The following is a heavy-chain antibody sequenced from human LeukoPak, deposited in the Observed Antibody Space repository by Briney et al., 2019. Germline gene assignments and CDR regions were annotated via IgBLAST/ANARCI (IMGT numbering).Heavy chain of an antibody. CDR2: ISGSGGST. CDR1: GFTFSSYA. Sequence: EGSLRLSCAASGFTFSSYAMSWVRQAPGKGLEWVSAISGSGGSTYYADSVKGRFTISRDNSKNTLYLQMNSLRAEDTAVYYCAKAVAGTGPYYYYGMDVWGQGTTVTVSS. V-gene: IGHV3-23*01. CDR3: AKAVAGTGPYYYYGMDV. D-gene: IGHD6-19*01. J-gene: IGHJ6*02.